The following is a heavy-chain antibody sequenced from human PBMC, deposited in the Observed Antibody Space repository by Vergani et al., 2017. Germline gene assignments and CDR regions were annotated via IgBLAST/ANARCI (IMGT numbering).Heavy chain of an antibody. CDR2: ISGSGGST. V-gene: IGHV3-23*01. J-gene: IGHJ6*03. Sequence: EVQLLESGGGLVQPGGSLRLSCAASGFTFSSYAMSWVRQAPGKGLEWVSAISGSGGSTYYADPVKGRFTISRDNSKNTLYLQMNSLRAEDTAVYYCAKGYCSSTSCSPRYYYYYMDVWGKGTTVTVSS. CDR1: GFTFSSYA. D-gene: IGHD2-2*01. CDR3: AKGYCSSTSCSPRYYYYYMDV.